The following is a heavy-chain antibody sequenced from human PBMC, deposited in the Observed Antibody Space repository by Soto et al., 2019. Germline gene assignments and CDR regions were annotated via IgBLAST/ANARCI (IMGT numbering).Heavy chain of an antibody. Sequence: GGSLRLSCAASGFTFSSYWMHWVRQAPGKGLVWVSRINPDGSGTNYADSVKGRFTISRDNAKNTLYLQMNSLRAEDTAVFYCGRGGSDSPMAPGYWGQGTLGTVSS. CDR1: GFTFSSYW. D-gene: IGHD5-18*01. CDR2: INPDGSGT. CDR3: GRGGSDSPMAPGY. V-gene: IGHV3-74*01. J-gene: IGHJ4*02.